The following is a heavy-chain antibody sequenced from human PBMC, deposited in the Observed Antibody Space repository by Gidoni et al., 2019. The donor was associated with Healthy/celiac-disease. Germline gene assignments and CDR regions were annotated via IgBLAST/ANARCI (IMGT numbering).Heavy chain of an antibody. D-gene: IGHD2-2*01. CDR1: GYTFTSYA. CDR2: INTNTGNP. Sequence: QVQLVQSGSELKKPGASVKVSCKASGYTFTSYAMNWVRQAPGQGLEWMGWINTNTGNPTYAQGFTGRFVFSLDTSVSTAYLQISSLKAEDTAVYYCASFLGYCSSTSCYEAPAYYYYGMDVWGQGTTVTVSS. V-gene: IGHV7-4-1*02. CDR3: ASFLGYCSSTSCYEAPAYYYYGMDV. J-gene: IGHJ6*02.